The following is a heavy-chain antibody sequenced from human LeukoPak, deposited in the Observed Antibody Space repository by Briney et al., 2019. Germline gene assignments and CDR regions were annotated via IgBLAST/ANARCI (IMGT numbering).Heavy chain of an antibody. J-gene: IGHJ2*01. CDR2: IYYSGST. Sequence: PSQTLSLTCTVSGDSISSGAYYWSWIRRPPGKGLEWIGYIYYSGSTNYNPSLKSRVTISVDTSKNQFSLKLSSVTAADTAVYYCAKYGDSWYFDLWGRGTLATVSS. D-gene: IGHD4-17*01. CDR1: GDSISSGAYY. CDR3: AKYGDSWYFDL. V-gene: IGHV4-61*08.